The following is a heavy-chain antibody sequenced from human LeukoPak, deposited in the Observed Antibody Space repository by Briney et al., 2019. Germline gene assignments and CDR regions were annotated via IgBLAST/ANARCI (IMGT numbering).Heavy chain of an antibody. D-gene: IGHD3-16*01. Sequence: SETLSLTCTVSGYYMNNNYYWDWTRQPPGEGLEFIDKNHHNGTTYYNPALKSGVTISVDTSKNQFSLKLRSVTAADTGVYFCAREKSRGSHIDYWGEGTLVTVSS. CDR3: AREKSRGSHIDY. V-gene: IGHV4-38-2*02. J-gene: IGHJ4*02. CDR2: NHHNGTT. CDR1: GYYMNNNYY.